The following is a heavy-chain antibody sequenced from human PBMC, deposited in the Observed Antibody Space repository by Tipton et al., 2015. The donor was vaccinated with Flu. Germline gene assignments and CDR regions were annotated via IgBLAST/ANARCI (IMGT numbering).Heavy chain of an antibody. CDR3: ARGHYYDGLLFDC. J-gene: IGHJ4*02. V-gene: IGHV3-66*01. Sequence: SLRLSCAASGFTVSSNYMNWVRQAPGKGLEWVSFIYSGGSTYYAESVKGRFTISRDNANNSLYLQMNSVRAEDTAVYYCARGHYYDGLLFDCWGQGTLVTVSS. CDR1: GFTVSSNY. CDR2: IYSGGST. D-gene: IGHD3-22*01.